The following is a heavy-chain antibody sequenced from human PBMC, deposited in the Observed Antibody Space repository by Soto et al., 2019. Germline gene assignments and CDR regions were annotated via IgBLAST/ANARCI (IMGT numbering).Heavy chain of an antibody. J-gene: IGHJ6*02. Sequence: QITLKESGPTLVKPTQTLTLTCTFSGLSLSTTGVGVGWIRQPPGKALEWLALIYWDDDKRYSPSLKSRLTISQETTNTHVVLTMSNVNRVDTATSYCIHSRGAGDFPQSYSSHPYYGLAVSGQGTTVTVSS. CDR3: IHSRGAGDFPQSYSSHPYYGLAV. D-gene: IGHD2-21*02. CDR2: IYWDDDK. CDR1: GLSLSTTGVG. V-gene: IGHV2-5*02.